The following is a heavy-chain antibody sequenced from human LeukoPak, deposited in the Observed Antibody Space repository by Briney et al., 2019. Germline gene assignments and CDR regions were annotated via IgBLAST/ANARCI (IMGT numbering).Heavy chain of an antibody. V-gene: IGHV3-9*01. J-gene: IGHJ4*02. CDR2: ISWNSGSI. CDR1: GFTFDDYA. Sequence: GGSLRLSCAASGFTFDDYAMHWVRQAPGKGLEGVSGISWNSGSIVYADSVKGRFTISRDNAKNSLYLQMNSLRAEDTALYYCAKSHSSGDDYWGQGTLVTVSS. D-gene: IGHD6-19*01. CDR3: AKSHSSGDDY.